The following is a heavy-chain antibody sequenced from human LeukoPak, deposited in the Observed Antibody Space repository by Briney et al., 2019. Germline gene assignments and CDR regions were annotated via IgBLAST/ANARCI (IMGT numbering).Heavy chain of an antibody. J-gene: IGHJ4*02. D-gene: IGHD3-9*01. Sequence: PGGSLRLSCAASGFTFSNAWMSWVRQAPGKGLEWVSAVSGSGGSTYYADSLKGRFTISRDNSKNTLYLQMSSLSAEDTAVYYCAKMNVLTGYYTPNFDYWGQGTLVTVSS. CDR2: VSGSGGST. CDR3: AKMNVLTGYYTPNFDY. V-gene: IGHV3-23*01. CDR1: GFTFSNAW.